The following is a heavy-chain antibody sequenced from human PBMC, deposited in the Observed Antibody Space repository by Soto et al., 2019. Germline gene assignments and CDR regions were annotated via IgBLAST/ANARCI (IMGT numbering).Heavy chain of an antibody. V-gene: IGHV4-34*01. CDR2: MSHSGGT. Sequence: QVQLQQWGAGLLKPSETLSLTCAVYGGSVNSGNYYWSWIRQPPGKGLEWIGEMSHSGGTHFNPSLGSRVTISVDTSKNQFSLKMSSVTAADTALYYCARVERGTATTVVDAFDIWGPGTLVTVSS. CDR3: ARVERGTATTVVDAFDI. D-gene: IGHD1-1*01. J-gene: IGHJ3*02. CDR1: GGSVNSGNYY.